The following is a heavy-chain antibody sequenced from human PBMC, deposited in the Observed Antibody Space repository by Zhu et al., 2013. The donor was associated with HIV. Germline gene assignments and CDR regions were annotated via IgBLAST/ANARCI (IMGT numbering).Heavy chain of an antibody. Sequence: QVQLQESGPGLVKPSQTLSLTCTVSGGSISSGGYYWSWIRQHPGKGLEWIGYIYYSGSTYYNPSLKSRVTISVDTSKNQFSLKLSSVTAADTAVYYCARDTAYYYDSTGWRAFDIWGQGQWSPSLQ. J-gene: IGHJ3*02. CDR1: GGSISSGGYY. CDR3: ARDTAYYYDSTGWRAFDI. V-gene: IGHV4-31*03. CDR2: IYYSGST. D-gene: IGHD3-22*01.